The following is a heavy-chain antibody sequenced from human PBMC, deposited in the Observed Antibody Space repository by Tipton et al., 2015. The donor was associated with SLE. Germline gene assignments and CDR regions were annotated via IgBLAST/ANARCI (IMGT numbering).Heavy chain of an antibody. V-gene: IGHV4-34*01. CDR2: INHSGST. CDR1: GGSFSGYY. CDR3: ARGKDYDFWSGCYRRDASDI. J-gene: IGHJ3*02. Sequence: AGLVKPSETLSLTCAVYGGSFSGYYWSWIRQPPGKGLEWIGEINHSGSTNYNPSLKSRVTISVDTSKNQFSLKLSSVTAADTSVYYCARGKDYDFWSGCYRRDASDIWGQGKMVTVSS. D-gene: IGHD3-3*01.